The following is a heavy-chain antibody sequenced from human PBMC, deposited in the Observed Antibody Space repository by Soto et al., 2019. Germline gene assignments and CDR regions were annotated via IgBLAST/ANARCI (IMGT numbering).Heavy chain of an antibody. V-gene: IGHV1-46*01. CDR3: AEGTEGTYPFQH. D-gene: IGHD1-1*01. Sequence: GASVKVSCKASGYTFTSYYMHWVRQAPGQGLEWMGIINPSGGSTSYAQKFQGRVTITADESTSTAYMELSSLRSEDTAVYYCAEGTEGTYPFQHWGQGTLVTVSS. J-gene: IGHJ1*01. CDR2: INPSGGST. CDR1: GYTFTSYY.